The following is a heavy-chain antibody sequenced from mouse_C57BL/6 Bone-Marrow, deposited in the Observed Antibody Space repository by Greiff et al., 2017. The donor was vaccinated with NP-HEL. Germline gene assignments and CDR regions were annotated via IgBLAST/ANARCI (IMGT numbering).Heavy chain of an antibody. CDR2: IHPNSGST. D-gene: IGHD1-1*01. Sequence: QVQLQQPGAELVKPGASVKLSCKASGYTFTSYWMHWVKQRPGQGLEWIGMIHPNSGSTNYNEKFKSKATLTVDKSFSTAYMQLSSLTSEDSAVYYCAFYYGSSYRWYFDVWGTGTTVTVSS. CDR3: AFYYGSSYRWYFDV. CDR1: GYTFTSYW. V-gene: IGHV1-64*01. J-gene: IGHJ1*03.